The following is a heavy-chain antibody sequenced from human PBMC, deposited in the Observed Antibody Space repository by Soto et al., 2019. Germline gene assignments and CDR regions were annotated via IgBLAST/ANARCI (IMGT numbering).Heavy chain of an antibody. CDR2: IYYTGTT. Sequence: QVQRQESGPGRVKPSQTLSLTCTVSVGSIRSGDDDWSWIRKPPGKGLEWIGYIYYTGTTYYNPSLKRRLTISVDTSKTQLSLKLSSVTAADTAVYYCARMRRPDDSNASTFDYWGQGSLVTVSS. V-gene: IGHV4-30-4*01. CDR1: VGSIRSGDDD. D-gene: IGHD3-22*01. J-gene: IGHJ4*02. CDR3: ARMRRPDDSNASTFDY.